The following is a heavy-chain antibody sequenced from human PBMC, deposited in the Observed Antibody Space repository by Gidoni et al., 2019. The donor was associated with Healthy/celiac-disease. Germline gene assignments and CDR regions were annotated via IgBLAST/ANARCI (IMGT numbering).Heavy chain of an antibody. CDR2: IWYDGSNK. J-gene: IGHJ4*02. V-gene: IGHV3-33*01. D-gene: IGHD2-2*01. CDR3: AREGCSSTSCYDGDYYFDY. Sequence: QVQLVESGGGVVQPGRSLRLSCAASGFTFSSYGMHWVRQAPGKGLEWVAVIWYDGSNKYYADSVKGRFTISRDNSKNTLYLQMNSLRAEDTAVYYCAREGCSSTSCYDGDYYFDYWGQGTLVTVSS. CDR1: GFTFSSYG.